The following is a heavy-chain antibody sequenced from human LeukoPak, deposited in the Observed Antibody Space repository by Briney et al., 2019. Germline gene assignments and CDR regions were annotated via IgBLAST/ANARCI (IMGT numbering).Heavy chain of an antibody. CDR1: GGSISLSYYC. CDR3: ARARRWNAAVEGWWFDP. V-gene: IGHV4-39*07. CDR2: VYYSGTT. J-gene: IGHJ5*02. Sequence: PSETLSLTCTVSGGSISLSYYCWGWIRQPPGKALEWIESVYYSGTTSYNPSLKSRVTISVDTSKNQFSLKLSSVTAADTAVYYCARARRWNAAVEGWWFDPWGQGTLVTVSS. D-gene: IGHD1-1*01.